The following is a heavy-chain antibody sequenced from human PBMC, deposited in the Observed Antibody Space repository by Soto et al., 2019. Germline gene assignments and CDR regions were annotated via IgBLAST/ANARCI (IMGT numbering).Heavy chain of an antibody. J-gene: IGHJ5*02. CDR2: IHPSDFDT. Sequence: GESLKISCKGSGYTFTSYWIGWVRQMPGRGLEWMGIIHPSDFDTRYSPSFQGQVTISADKSISTAYLQWSSLRASDTAMYYCAIHSTGYEDSWGQGTLVTVSS. CDR1: GYTFTSYW. CDR3: AIHSTGYEDS. V-gene: IGHV5-51*01. D-gene: IGHD5-12*01.